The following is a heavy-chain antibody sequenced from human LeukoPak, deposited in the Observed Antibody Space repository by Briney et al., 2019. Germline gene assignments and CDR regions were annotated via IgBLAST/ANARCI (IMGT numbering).Heavy chain of an antibody. Sequence: ASVKVSCKASGYTFTGYYMHWVRQAPGQGLEWMGWINPNNAGTNYAQKFQGRVTMTRDTSTSTAYMELSRLTSDDTAVYYCARRVVPTASLAYWGQGTLVTVSS. J-gene: IGHJ4*02. D-gene: IGHD1-26*01. CDR2: INPNNAGT. V-gene: IGHV1-2*02. CDR3: ARRVVPTASLAY. CDR1: GYTFTGYY.